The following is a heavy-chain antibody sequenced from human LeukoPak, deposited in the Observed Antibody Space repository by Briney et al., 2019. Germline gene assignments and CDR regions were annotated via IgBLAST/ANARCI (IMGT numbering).Heavy chain of an antibody. CDR3: ARGGYSYGHFDY. CDR2: IYHSGST. Sequence: SETLSLTCAVSGGSISSGGYSWSWIRQPPGKGLEWIGYIYHSGSTYYNPSLKSRVTISVDRSKNQFSLKLSSVTAADTAVYYCARGGYSYGHFDYWGQGTLVTVSS. D-gene: IGHD5-18*01. CDR1: GGSISSGGYS. V-gene: IGHV4-30-2*01. J-gene: IGHJ4*02.